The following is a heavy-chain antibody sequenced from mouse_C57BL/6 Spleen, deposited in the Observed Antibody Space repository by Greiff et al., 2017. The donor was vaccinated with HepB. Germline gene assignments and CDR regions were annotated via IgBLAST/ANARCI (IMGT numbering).Heavy chain of an antibody. CDR1: GFNIKDDY. Sequence: EVQLQQSGAELVRPGASVKLSCTASGFNIKDDYMHWVKQRPEQGLEWIGWIDPENGDTEYASKFQGKATITADTSSNTAYLQLSSLTSEDTAVYYCTTEEDSSGYGFAYWGQGTLVTVSA. D-gene: IGHD3-2*02. CDR3: TTEEDSSGYGFAY. V-gene: IGHV14-4*01. CDR2: IDPENGDT. J-gene: IGHJ3*01.